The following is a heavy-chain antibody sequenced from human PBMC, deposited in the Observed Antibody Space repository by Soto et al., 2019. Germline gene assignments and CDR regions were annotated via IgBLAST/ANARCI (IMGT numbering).Heavy chain of an antibody. V-gene: IGHV4-31*03. J-gene: IGHJ4*02. Sequence: TLSLTITVSGGSMKNGGKYWRWILQHPGKGLEWIGYMCYIGSTYYNPSLKSRVTISIDTSRNQFSLKLSSVTAADTALYHSARAQTVLRILTSCDYGGQGTVVPLS. CDR1: GGSMKNGGKY. D-gene: IGHD1-1*01. CDR3: ARAQTVLRILTSCDY. CDR2: MCYIGST.